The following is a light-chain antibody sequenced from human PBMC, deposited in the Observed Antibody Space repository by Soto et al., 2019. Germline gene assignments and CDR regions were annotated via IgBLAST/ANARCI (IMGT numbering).Light chain of an antibody. CDR2: LGS. V-gene: IGKV2-28*01. Sequence: EIVMTESPLSLPVTPGEPASISCRSSQSLLYSNGYIYLAWYLQKPGQSPQLLIYLGSNRASGVPDRFSGSVSGTDFTLNISRVEAEDVGVYYCMQILQTPPTFGQGTKVEIK. CDR1: QSLLYSNGYIY. CDR3: MQILQTPPT. J-gene: IGKJ1*01.